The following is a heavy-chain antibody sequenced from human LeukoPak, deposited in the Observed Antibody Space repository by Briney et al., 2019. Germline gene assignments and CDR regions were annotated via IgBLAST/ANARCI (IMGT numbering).Heavy chain of an antibody. Sequence: ASVKVSCKASGYTFTSYGISWVRQAPGQGLEWMGWISAYNGNTNYAQKLQGRVTMTTDTSTSTAYMELRSLRSDDTAVYYCARDAVPDYYGSGSDYWGQGTLVTVSS. V-gene: IGHV1-18*01. CDR3: ARDAVPDYYGSGSDY. D-gene: IGHD3-10*01. CDR1: GYTFTSYG. CDR2: ISAYNGNT. J-gene: IGHJ4*02.